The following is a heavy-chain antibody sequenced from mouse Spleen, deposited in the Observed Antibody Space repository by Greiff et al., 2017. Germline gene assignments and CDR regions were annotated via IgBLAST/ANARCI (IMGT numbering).Heavy chain of an antibody. Sequence: EVQGVESGPGLVKPSQSLSLTCTVTGYSITSDYAWNWIRQFPGNKLEWMGYISYSGSTSYNPSLKSRISITRDTSKNQFFLQLNSVTTEDTATYYCARSDYALYYYAMDYWGQGTSVTVSS. J-gene: IGHJ4*01. V-gene: IGHV3-2*02. CDR1: GYSITSDYA. D-gene: IGHD2-13*01. CDR3: ARSDYALYYYAMDY. CDR2: ISYSGST.